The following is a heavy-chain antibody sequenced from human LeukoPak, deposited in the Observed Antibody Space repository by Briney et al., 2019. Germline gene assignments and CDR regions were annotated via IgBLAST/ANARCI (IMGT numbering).Heavy chain of an antibody. CDR1: GFRFSINW. J-gene: IGHJ4*02. CDR3: ASLLGSATQWNY. CDR2: MDQDGSSI. D-gene: IGHD3-10*01. Sequence: PGGSLRLSCATSGFRFSINWMSWVRQAPGKGPEWVATMDQDGSSIHYIDSVKGRLTISRDNAKNSLFLQMNSLRVEDTGVYYCASLLGSATQWNYWGQGVLVTVSS. V-gene: IGHV3-7*01.